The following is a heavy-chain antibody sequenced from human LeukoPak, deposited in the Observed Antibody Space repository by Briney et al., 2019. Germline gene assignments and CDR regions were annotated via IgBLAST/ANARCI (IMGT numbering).Heavy chain of an antibody. CDR1: GGSISSYY. J-gene: IGHJ6*04. CDR3: ARAGWYSRGWYDFRGIELMDV. Sequence: SETLSLTCTVSGGSISSYYWSWIRQPPGKGLEWIGYIYYSGSTNYNPSLKSRVTISVDTSKNQFSLKLSSVTAADTAVYYCARAGWYSRGWYDFRGIELMDVWGKGTTVTVSS. D-gene: IGHD6-19*01. CDR2: IYYSGST. V-gene: IGHV4-59*01.